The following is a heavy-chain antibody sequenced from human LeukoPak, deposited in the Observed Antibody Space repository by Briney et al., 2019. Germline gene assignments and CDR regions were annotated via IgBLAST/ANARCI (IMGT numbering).Heavy chain of an antibody. CDR2: ISAYNGNT. V-gene: IGHV1-18*01. Sequence: ASVKVSCKASGYTFTSYGISWVRQAPGQGLEWMGWISAYNGNTNYAQKLQGRVTMTTDTSTSTAYMELRSLRSDDTAVYYCARGLGYCSGGSCYSGPLSANWFDPWGQGTLVTVSS. CDR3: ARGLGYCSGGSCYSGPLSANWFDP. J-gene: IGHJ5*02. D-gene: IGHD2-15*01. CDR1: GYTFTSYG.